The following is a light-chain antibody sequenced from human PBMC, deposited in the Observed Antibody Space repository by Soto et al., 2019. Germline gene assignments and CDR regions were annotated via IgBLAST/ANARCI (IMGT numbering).Light chain of an antibody. Sequence: QSALTQPASVSGSPGQSITISCTGTSSDVGSYNLVSWYQHHPGKAPKFMIYEGTKRPSGVSSRFSGSKSGNTASLTISGLQAEDEAYYYCCSYSSGTTRYVFGTGTKVTVL. CDR3: CSYSSGTTRYV. CDR1: SSDVGSYNL. V-gene: IGLV2-14*02. CDR2: EGT. J-gene: IGLJ1*01.